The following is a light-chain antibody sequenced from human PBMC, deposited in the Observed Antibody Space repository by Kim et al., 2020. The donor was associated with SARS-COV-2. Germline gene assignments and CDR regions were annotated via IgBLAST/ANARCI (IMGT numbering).Light chain of an antibody. CDR2: GAS. CDR1: QSVSSSY. CDR3: QQYASSPHT. Sequence: EIVLTQSPGTLSLSPGERATLSCRASQSVSSSYLAWYQQKPGQAPRLLMYGASSGATGIPDRFSGSGSGTDFTLTISRLEPEDFAVYYCQQYASSPHTFGQGTKLEI. J-gene: IGKJ2*01. V-gene: IGKV3-20*01.